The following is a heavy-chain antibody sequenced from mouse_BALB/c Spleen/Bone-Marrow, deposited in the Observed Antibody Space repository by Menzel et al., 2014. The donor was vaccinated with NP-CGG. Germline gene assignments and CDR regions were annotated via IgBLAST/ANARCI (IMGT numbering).Heavy chain of an antibody. CDR2: IHPGNSDT. Sequence: EVKLMESGTALARPGAAVKMSCKASGYTFSNYWMHWIKQRPGQGLEWIGTIHPGNSDTTYNQKFKGKAKLTAVTSTSTAYMELSSLTNEDSAVYYCTTLARNNFDYWGQGTTLTVSS. V-gene: IGHV1-5*01. CDR1: GYTFSNYW. J-gene: IGHJ2*01. CDR3: TTLARNNFDY. D-gene: IGHD3-1*01.